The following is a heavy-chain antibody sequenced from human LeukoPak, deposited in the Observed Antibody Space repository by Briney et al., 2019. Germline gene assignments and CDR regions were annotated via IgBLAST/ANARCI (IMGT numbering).Heavy chain of an antibody. Sequence: VASVTVSCKASGYTFTVYYMHWVRQAPGQGLEWMGWINPNSGGTNYAQKFQGRVTMTRDTSISTAYMELSRLRSDDTAVYYCAREGLRYFDWLLNWFDPWGQGTLVTVSS. V-gene: IGHV1-2*02. CDR3: AREGLRYFDWLLNWFDP. CDR1: GYTFTVYY. CDR2: INPNSGGT. J-gene: IGHJ5*02. D-gene: IGHD3-9*01.